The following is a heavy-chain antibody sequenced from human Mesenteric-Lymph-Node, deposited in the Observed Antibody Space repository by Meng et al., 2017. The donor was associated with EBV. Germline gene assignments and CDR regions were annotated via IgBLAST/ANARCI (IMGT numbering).Heavy chain of an antibody. V-gene: IGHV7-4-1*02. CDR3: ARDSGTYYYYFDY. J-gene: IGHJ4*02. D-gene: IGHD1-26*01. CDR1: GSTFTNYA. Sequence: QVQLVQFGSELREPGASVKVSCKAFGSTFTNYAMNWVRQAPGQGLEWMGWINTDTGIPAYAQGFTGRFVFSLDTSVSTAYLQISSLKAEDTAVYYCARDSGTYYYYFDYWGQGTLVTVSS. CDR2: INTDTGIP.